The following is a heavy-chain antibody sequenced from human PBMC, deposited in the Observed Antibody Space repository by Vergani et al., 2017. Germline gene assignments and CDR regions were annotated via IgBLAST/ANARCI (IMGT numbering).Heavy chain of an antibody. CDR3: AKVGRSEVAGTFGAFDI. Sequence: EVQLLESGGDLVQPGGSLRLSCAASGFTFIMHAMSWVRQAPGKGLEWVSTLSASDRRRHYADSVKRRFTIARDNSKNTLFLHMNSLRPEDTAVYYCAKVGRSEVAGTFGAFDIWGQGTMVTVSS. V-gene: IGHV3-23*01. CDR1: GFTFIMHA. CDR2: LSASDRRR. J-gene: IGHJ3*02. D-gene: IGHD6-19*01.